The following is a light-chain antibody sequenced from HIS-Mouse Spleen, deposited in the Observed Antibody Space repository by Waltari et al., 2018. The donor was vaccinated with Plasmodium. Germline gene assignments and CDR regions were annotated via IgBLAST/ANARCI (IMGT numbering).Light chain of an antibody. CDR2: EVS. Sequence: QSALTQPPSASGSPGQSVTISCTGTSSDVGGYNYVSWYQQHPGKAPKLLVYEVSKRPSGVPDRFAGSKSGHTASLTGSGLQAEDEADYYCSSYAGSNNVVFGGGTKLTVL. CDR1: SSDVGGYNY. CDR3: SSYAGSNNVV. V-gene: IGLV2-8*01. J-gene: IGLJ2*01.